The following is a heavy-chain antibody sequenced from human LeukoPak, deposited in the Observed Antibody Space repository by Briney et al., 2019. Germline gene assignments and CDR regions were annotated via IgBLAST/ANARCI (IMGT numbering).Heavy chain of an antibody. CDR3: AREDPDRELSGGSYVWV. Sequence: ASVKVSCKASGYTFTSYYMHWVRQAPGQGLEWMGIINPSGGSTSYAQKFQGRVTMTRGMSTSTVYMELSSLRSEDTAVYYCAREDPDRELSGGSYVWVWGQGTLVTVSS. D-gene: IGHD1-26*01. J-gene: IGHJ4*02. V-gene: IGHV1-46*01. CDR2: INPSGGST. CDR1: GYTFTSYY.